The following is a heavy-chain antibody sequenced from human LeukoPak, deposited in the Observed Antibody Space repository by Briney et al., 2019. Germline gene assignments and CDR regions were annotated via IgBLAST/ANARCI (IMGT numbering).Heavy chain of an antibody. CDR1: GYTLTELS. V-gene: IGHV1-24*01. J-gene: IGHJ4*02. D-gene: IGHD3-3*01. CDR2: FNPEEGEK. CDR3: ATEDFWSGYYRY. Sequence: GSVKVSCKVSGYTLTELSMQWVGQAHGKGSEGMGGFNPEEGEKMYEKKLQGRVTMSEDPSTDTAYMDLSSLRSEDTAVYYCATEDFWSGYYRYWGQGALVTVSS.